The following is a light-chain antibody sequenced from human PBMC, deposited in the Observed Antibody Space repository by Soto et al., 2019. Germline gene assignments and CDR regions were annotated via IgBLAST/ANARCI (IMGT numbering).Light chain of an antibody. J-gene: IGLJ1*01. CDR1: SSDVGGYNY. V-gene: IGLV2-14*03. CDR3: YSYTSSSTYV. CDR2: DVS. Sequence: QSALTQPASVSGSPGQSITISCTGTSSDVGGYNYVSWYQQHPAKAPKVMIYDVSNRPSGVSNRFSGSKSGNTASLTISGLQAEDEADYYRYSYTSSSTYVFGTGTKVTVL.